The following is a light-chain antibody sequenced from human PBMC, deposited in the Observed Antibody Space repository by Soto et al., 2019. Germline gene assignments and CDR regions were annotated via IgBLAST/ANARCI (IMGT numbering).Light chain of an antibody. CDR3: QQTYSLPGT. J-gene: IGKJ1*01. CDR2: AAS. Sequence: DIQMTQSPSSLSASVGDRVNITCRASRSISGYLNWYQQKPGKAPNLLIYAASRLQSGVPSRFSGSGSGTDFTLTLHSLQPEDFASYYCQQTYSLPGTFGQGTKVEIK. CDR1: RSISGY. V-gene: IGKV1-39*01.